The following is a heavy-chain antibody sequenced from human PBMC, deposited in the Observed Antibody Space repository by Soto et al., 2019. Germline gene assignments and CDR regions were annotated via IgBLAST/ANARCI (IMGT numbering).Heavy chain of an antibody. J-gene: IGHJ5*02. V-gene: IGHV1-18*01. CDR3: ARDPKIKRLHLGDHWFDP. D-gene: IGHD3-16*01. CDR1: GYTFTSYG. CDR2: ISAYNGNT. Sequence: ASVKVSCKASGYTFTSYGISWVRQAPGQGLEWMGWISAYNGNTNYAQKLQGRVTMTTDTSTSTAYMELRSLGSDDTAVYYCARDPKIKRLHLGDHWFDPWGQGTLVTVSS.